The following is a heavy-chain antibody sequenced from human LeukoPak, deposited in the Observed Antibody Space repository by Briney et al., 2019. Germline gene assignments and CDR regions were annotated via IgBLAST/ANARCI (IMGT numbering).Heavy chain of an antibody. V-gene: IGHV3-48*01. Sequence: QPGGSLRLSCAASGFTFSSYSMNWVRQAPGKGLEWVSYISSSSSTIYYADSVKGRFTISRDNAKNSLYLQMNSLRAEDTAVYYCARSAYYYDSSGYYPLEYFDYWGQGTLVTVSS. CDR1: GFTFSSYS. D-gene: IGHD3-22*01. CDR3: ARSAYYYDSSGYYPLEYFDY. CDR2: ISSSSSTI. J-gene: IGHJ4*02.